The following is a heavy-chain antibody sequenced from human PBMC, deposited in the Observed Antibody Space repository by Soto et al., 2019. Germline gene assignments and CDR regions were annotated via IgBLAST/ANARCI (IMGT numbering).Heavy chain of an antibody. CDR3: ARSQGSSTSLEIYYYYYYGMDV. CDR1: GGTFSSYA. D-gene: IGHD2-2*01. CDR2: IIPISGTA. Sequence: QVQLVQSGAEVKKPGSSVKVSCKASGGTFSSYAISWVRQAPGQGLEWMGGIIPISGTANYAQKFQSRVTTTADECTSTAYRERSSLRSEDTAVYYCARSQGSSTSLEIYYYYYYGMDVWGQGTTVTVSS. J-gene: IGHJ6*02. V-gene: IGHV1-69*01.